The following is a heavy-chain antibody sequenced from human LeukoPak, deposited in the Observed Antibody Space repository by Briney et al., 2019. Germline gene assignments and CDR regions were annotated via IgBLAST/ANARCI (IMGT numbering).Heavy chain of an antibody. D-gene: IGHD4-17*01. Sequence: EGSLRLSCAASGFTFSSYEMTWVRQAPGKGLEWVSYISSSGLTIYYAASVRGRFTISRDNANNSLYLQMNSLRAEDTAVYYCARERVTTGGDAFDIWGQGTMVTVSS. V-gene: IGHV3-48*03. J-gene: IGHJ3*02. CDR2: ISSSGLTI. CDR3: ARERVTTGGDAFDI. CDR1: GFTFSSYE.